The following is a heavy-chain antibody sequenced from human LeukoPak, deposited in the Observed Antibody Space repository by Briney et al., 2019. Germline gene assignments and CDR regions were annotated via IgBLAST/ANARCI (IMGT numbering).Heavy chain of an antibody. D-gene: IGHD6-6*01. V-gene: IGHV3-23*01. Sequence: GGSLRLSCAASGFTFSSYAMRWVRQAPGKGLEWVSAISGSGGSTYYADSVKGRFTISRDNSKNTLYLQMNSLRAEDTAVYYCAKNVKQLVLGYYYYYMDVWGKGTTVTVSS. J-gene: IGHJ6*03. CDR2: ISGSGGST. CDR3: AKNVKQLVLGYYYYYMDV. CDR1: GFTFSSYA.